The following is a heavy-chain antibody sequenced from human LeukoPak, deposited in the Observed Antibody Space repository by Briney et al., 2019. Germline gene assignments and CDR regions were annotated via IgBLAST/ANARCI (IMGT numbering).Heavy chain of an antibody. V-gene: IGHV3-23*01. CDR3: ARDPNRYSSTAYFDY. J-gene: IGHJ4*02. D-gene: IGHD2-21*01. CDR2: ITGSGGNT. Sequence: PGGSLRLSCAASGFTFSSYAVTWVRQAPGKGLEWVGSITGSGGNTYYADSVKGRFTISRDNSKNTLYLQMNSLRVEDTAIYYCARDPNRYSSTAYFDYWGQGTLVTVSS. CDR1: GFTFSSYA.